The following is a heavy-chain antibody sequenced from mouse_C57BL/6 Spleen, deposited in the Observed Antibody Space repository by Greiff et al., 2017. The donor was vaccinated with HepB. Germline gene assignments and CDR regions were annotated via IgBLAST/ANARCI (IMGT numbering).Heavy chain of an antibody. V-gene: IGHV1-64*01. CDR2: IHPNSGST. CDR1: GYTFTSYW. J-gene: IGHJ4*01. Sequence: QVQLQQPGAELVKPGASVKLSCKASGYTFTSYWLHWVMQRPGQGLEWIGMIHPNSGSTNYNETFKSKATLTVDKATSTAYMQLSSLTSEDSAVYYCARAAGAMDYWGQGTSVTVSS. CDR3: ARAAGAMDY.